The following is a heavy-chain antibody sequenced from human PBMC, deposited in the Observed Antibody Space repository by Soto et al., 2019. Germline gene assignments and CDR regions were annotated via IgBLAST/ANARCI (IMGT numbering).Heavy chain of an antibody. D-gene: IGHD2-21*02. CDR3: ARSREDCGGDCWWFDP. Sequence: GASVKVSCKASGYIFTSYGISWVRQAPGQGLEWMGWISAYNGNTNYAQKLQGRVTMTTDTSTSTAYMELRSLRSDDTAVYYCARSREDCGGDCWWFDPWGQGTLVTVSS. CDR1: GYIFTSYG. CDR2: ISAYNGNT. J-gene: IGHJ5*02. V-gene: IGHV1-18*01.